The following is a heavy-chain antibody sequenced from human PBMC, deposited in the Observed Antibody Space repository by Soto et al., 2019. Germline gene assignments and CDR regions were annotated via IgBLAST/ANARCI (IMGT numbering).Heavy chain of an antibody. CDR3: AKAGRGIVVVPFDY. Sequence: GGSLRLSCAASEFTFSSYAMSWVRQAPGKGLEWVSTISGSGGSTYYADSVKGRFTISRDNSKNTLYLQLSSLRAEDTAVYYCAKAGRGIVVVPFDYWGQGTLVTVSS. D-gene: IGHD3-22*01. CDR1: EFTFSSYA. J-gene: IGHJ4*01. CDR2: ISGSGGST. V-gene: IGHV3-23*01.